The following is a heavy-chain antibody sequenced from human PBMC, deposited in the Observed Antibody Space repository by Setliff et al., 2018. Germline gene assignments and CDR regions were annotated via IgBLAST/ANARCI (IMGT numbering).Heavy chain of an antibody. CDR1: GLTFSSYA. Sequence: HPGGSLRLSCAASGLTFSSYAMSWVRQAPGKGLEWVSAISGSGGNTYYADSVKGRFTISRDNSKNSLYLQMNSLRAEDTAVYYCARDRVYYGMDVWGQGTTVTVSS. D-gene: IGHD3-10*01. CDR2: ISGSGGNT. V-gene: IGHV3-23*01. J-gene: IGHJ6*02. CDR3: ARDRVYYGMDV.